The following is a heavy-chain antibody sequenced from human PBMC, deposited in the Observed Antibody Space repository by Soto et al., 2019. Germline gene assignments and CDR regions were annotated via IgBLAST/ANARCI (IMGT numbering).Heavy chain of an antibody. D-gene: IGHD1-26*01. Sequence: VGSLRLSCAACGFTFSNYAMSRVSQAPGKGLEWVSSISGSGGSTHYADSVKGRFTISRDNSKNTLYLQMNSLRAEDTAVYYCAKEDVGGYYYSGLWGQGTLVTVSS. CDR2: ISGSGGST. V-gene: IGHV3-23*01. CDR1: GFTFSNYA. CDR3: AKEDVGGYYYSGL. J-gene: IGHJ4*02.